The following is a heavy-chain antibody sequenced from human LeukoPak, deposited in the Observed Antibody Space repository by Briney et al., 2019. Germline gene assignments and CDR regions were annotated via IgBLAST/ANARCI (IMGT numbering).Heavy chain of an antibody. CDR3: GEKGDGSGRMGGAYFDY. J-gene: IGHJ4*02. CDR2: ISGSGGST. Sequence: PGGSLRLSCAASRFTFSSYAMSWVRQAPGKGLEWVSAISGSGGSTYYADSVKGRFTISRDNSKNTLYLQMNILRAEDTAVYYCGEKGDGSGRMGGAYFDYWGQGTLVTVSS. V-gene: IGHV3-23*01. CDR1: RFTFSSYA. D-gene: IGHD3-10*01.